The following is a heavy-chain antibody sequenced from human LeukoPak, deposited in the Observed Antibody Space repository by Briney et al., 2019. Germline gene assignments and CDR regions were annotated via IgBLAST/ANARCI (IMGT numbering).Heavy chain of an antibody. Sequence: TSETLSLTCTVSGGSISSSSYYWGWIHQPPGKGLEWIGSIYYSGSTYYNPSLKSRVTISVDTSKNQFSLKLSSVTAADTAVYYCARHTGGSSYNHYYHSRTNQARNSVFGYWGQGTLVTVSS. D-gene: IGHD3-22*01. J-gene: IGHJ4*02. CDR3: ARHTGGSSYNHYYHSRTNQARNSVFGY. V-gene: IGHV4-39*01. CDR1: GGSISSSSYY. CDR2: IYYSGST.